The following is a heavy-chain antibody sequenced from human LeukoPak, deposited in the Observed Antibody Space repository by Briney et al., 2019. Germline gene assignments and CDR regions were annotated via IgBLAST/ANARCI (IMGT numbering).Heavy chain of an antibody. CDR3: ARHPHVDTAIA. Sequence: GESLKISCKGSGYSFTSYWIVWVGQMPGKGLEWMGIIYPGDSDTRYSPSFQGQVTISADKSISTAYLQCSSLKASDTAMYYCARHPHVDTAIAWGQGTLVTVSS. CDR2: IYPGDSDT. D-gene: IGHD5-18*01. V-gene: IGHV5-51*01. CDR1: GYSFTSYW. J-gene: IGHJ5*02.